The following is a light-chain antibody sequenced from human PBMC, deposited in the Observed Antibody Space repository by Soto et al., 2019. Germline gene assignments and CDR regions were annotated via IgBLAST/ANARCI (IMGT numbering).Light chain of an antibody. CDR1: QTISSW. CDR3: QQYDSYST. V-gene: IGKV1-5*03. CDR2: KAS. Sequence: DIQMTQSPSTLSGSVGDRVTITCRASQTISSWLAWYQQKPGKXPXXLIYKASSLASGVPSRFSGSGFGTEFTLTISSLQPDDIATYDCQQYDSYSTFGGGTKVDIK. J-gene: IGKJ4*02.